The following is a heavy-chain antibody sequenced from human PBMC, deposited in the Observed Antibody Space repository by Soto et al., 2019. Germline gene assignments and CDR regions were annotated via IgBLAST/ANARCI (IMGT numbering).Heavy chain of an antibody. V-gene: IGHV3-48*02. CDR1: GFTFSSYS. CDR2: ISSSSSTI. D-gene: IGHD3-3*01. CDR3: ARVISDFWSGSNYYYYGMDV. J-gene: IGHJ6*02. Sequence: GGSLRLSCAASGFTFSSYSMNWVRQAPGKGLEWVSYISSSSSTIYYADSVKGRFTISRDNAKNSLYLQMNSLRDEDTAVYYCARVISDFWSGSNYYYYGMDVWGQGTTVTVSS.